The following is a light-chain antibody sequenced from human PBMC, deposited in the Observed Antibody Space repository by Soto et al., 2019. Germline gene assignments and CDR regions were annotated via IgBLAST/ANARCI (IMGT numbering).Light chain of an antibody. Sequence: EIVLTQSPGTLSLSPGERATLSCRASQSVSSSHLAWYQQKPGQAPRLLIYGASSRATGIPDRFSGSGSGTDFTLTISRLEPEDFAVYYCQQRSNWPYMFTFGQGTKVDIK. V-gene: IGKV3D-20*02. CDR1: QSVSSSH. CDR2: GAS. CDR3: QQRSNWPYMFT. J-gene: IGKJ2*01.